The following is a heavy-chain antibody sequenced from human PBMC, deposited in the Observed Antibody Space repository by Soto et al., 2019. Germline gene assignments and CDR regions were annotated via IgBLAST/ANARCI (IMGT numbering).Heavy chain of an antibody. V-gene: IGHV1-46*01. D-gene: IGHD2-21*02. Sequence: AAVKVSCKASGYTFTSYYMHWVRQAPGQRLEWMGIINPSGGSTSYAQKFQGRVTMTRDTSTSTVYMELSSLRSEDTAVYYCARGKEVVVTAIVYYYGTDVWGQGTTVTVSS. CDR2: INPSGGST. CDR1: GYTFTSYY. J-gene: IGHJ6*02. CDR3: ARGKEVVVTAIVYYYGTDV.